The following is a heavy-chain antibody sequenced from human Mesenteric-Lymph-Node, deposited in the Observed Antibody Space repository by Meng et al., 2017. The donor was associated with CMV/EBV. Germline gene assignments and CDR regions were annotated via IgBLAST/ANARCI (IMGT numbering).Heavy chain of an antibody. CDR2: IYPGDSDT. V-gene: IGHV5-51*01. CDR1: GYSFTSYW. D-gene: IGHD3-3*01. Sequence: GESLKISCKGSGYSFTSYWIGWVRQMPGKGLEWMGIIYPGDSDTRYSASLQGQVTISADKSISTAYLQWSSLKASDTARYYCARGGPYYDFWSGGMDVWGQGTTVTVSS. CDR3: ARGGPYYDFWSGGMDV. J-gene: IGHJ6*02.